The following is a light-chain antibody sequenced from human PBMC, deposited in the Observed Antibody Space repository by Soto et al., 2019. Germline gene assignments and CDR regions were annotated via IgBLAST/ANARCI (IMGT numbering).Light chain of an antibody. CDR1: QSVSSS. CDR3: QQRSNWPST. V-gene: IGKV3-11*01. Sequence: DIVLTQSPATLPLSPGERATLSCRASQSVSSSLAWYQPKPGQAPRLLIYDASNRATGIPARFSGSGSGTDFTLTISSLEPEDFAVYYCQQRSNWPSTFGQGTKLEIK. CDR2: DAS. J-gene: IGKJ2*01.